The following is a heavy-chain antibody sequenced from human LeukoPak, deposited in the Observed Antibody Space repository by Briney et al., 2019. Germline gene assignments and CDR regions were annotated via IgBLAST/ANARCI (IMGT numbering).Heavy chain of an antibody. D-gene: IGHD4-17*01. J-gene: IGHJ3*02. Sequence: GGSLRLSCAASGFNISSNYINWVRQAPGKGLEWVSIIYSGGKTFYGDSVKGRLTTSRHNSKNTVFLQMNSLRPDDTALYYCASERYGDHDVAFDIWGQGTMVTVSS. CDR1: GFNISSNY. CDR3: ASERYGDHDVAFDI. V-gene: IGHV3-53*01. CDR2: IYSGGKT.